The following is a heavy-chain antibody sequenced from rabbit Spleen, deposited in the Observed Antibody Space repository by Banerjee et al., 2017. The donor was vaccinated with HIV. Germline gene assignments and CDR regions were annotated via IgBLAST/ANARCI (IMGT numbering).Heavy chain of an antibody. Sequence: QEQLEESGGDLVKPGASLTLTCKASGLDLSSRYWICWVRQAPGKGLEWIACIDVAKYGTTYYTSWAKGRFTISKTSSTTVTLHMTSLTVADTATYFCARDLDGVIGWNFGWWGQGTLVTVS. CDR1: GLDLSSRYW. J-gene: IGHJ3*01. CDR3: ARDLDGVIGWNFGW. D-gene: IGHD4-1*01. CDR2: IDVAKYGTT. V-gene: IGHV1S45*01.